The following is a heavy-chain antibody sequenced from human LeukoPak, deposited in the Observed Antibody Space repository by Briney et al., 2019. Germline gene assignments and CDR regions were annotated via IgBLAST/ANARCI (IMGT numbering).Heavy chain of an antibody. V-gene: IGHV1-2*05. CDR3: ARDHGGLIISRYTGY. CDR1: GYTFTGYH. J-gene: IGHJ4*02. CDR2: INPYSGDT. D-gene: IGHD3-10*01. Sequence: EASVKVSCKASGYTFTGYHIHWVRQAPGQGLEWMGRINPYSGDTNFAQKFQGRVTMTRDTSITTAYMDLSSLTPDDRVVYFWARDHGGLIISRYTGYWGQGTQVTVSS.